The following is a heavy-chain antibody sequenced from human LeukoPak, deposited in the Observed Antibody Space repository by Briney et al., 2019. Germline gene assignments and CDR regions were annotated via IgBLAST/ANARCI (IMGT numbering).Heavy chain of an antibody. D-gene: IGHD6-13*01. Sequence: GRSLRLSCAASGFTFSSYAMHWVRQAPGKGLEGVAVISYDGSNKYYADSVKGRLTISRDNSKTTLYLQMNSLRAEDTAVYYCAKVMDGQQLVLGYFDYWGQGTLVTVSS. V-gene: IGHV3-30-3*01. CDR3: AKVMDGQQLVLGYFDY. CDR1: GFTFSSYA. CDR2: ISYDGSNK. J-gene: IGHJ4*02.